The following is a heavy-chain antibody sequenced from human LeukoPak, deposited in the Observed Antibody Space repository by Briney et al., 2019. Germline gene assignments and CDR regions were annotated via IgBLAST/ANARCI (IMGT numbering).Heavy chain of an antibody. CDR2: IRYDGSNK. Sequence: GGSLRLSCAASGFTFSSYWMHWVRQAPGKGLEWVAFIRYDGSNKYYADSVKGRFTISRDNSKNTLYLQMNSLRAEDTAVYYCARDGNYGDPLRGPFDYWGQGTLVTVSS. CDR3: ARDGNYGDPLRGPFDY. CDR1: GFTFSSYW. V-gene: IGHV3-30*02. D-gene: IGHD4-17*01. J-gene: IGHJ4*02.